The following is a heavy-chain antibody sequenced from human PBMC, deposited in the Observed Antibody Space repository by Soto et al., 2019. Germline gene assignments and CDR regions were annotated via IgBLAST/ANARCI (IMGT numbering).Heavy chain of an antibody. J-gene: IGHJ4*02. V-gene: IGHV1-69*13. CDR2: IIPRFGTT. CDR1: GDSFTKYT. D-gene: IGHD1-1*01. CDR3: TRGRGLYNSGRSQLDS. Sequence: SVKVSCKASGDSFTKYTVNWVLQAPRQGLEWMGGIIPRFGTTNYAPTLQDRVTITADASMNTVYMELSSLRSDDTALYYCTRGRGLYNSGRSQLDSWGQGTLVTVSS.